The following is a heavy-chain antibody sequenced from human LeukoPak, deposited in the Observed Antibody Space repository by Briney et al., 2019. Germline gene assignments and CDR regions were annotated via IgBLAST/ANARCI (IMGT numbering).Heavy chain of an antibody. V-gene: IGHV3-7*04. Sequence: PGGSLRLSCSGSGFTFRTYWMSWIRQAPGKGLEWVAKIKEDGSEKYYVDSVKGRFSISRDNAKNSLYLQMNSLRAEDTAVYYCARELFSGYYSSGAFDIWGQGTMVTVSS. CDR2: IKEDGSEK. J-gene: IGHJ3*02. CDR3: ARELFSGYYSSGAFDI. CDR1: GFTFRTYW. D-gene: IGHD3-3*01.